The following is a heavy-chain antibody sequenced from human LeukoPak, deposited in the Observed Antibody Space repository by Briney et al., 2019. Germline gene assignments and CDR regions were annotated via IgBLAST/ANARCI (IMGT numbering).Heavy chain of an antibody. CDR2: ISSSSSYI. Sequence: PGGSLRLSCAASGFTFSSYSMNWVRQAPGKGLEWVSSISSSSSYIYYADSVKGRFTISRDNSKNTLYLQMDSLRAGDTAVYYCAKDNSYSGSVYWGQGTLVTVSS. CDR1: GFTFSSYS. V-gene: IGHV3-21*04. J-gene: IGHJ4*02. CDR3: AKDNSYSGSVY. D-gene: IGHD1-26*01.